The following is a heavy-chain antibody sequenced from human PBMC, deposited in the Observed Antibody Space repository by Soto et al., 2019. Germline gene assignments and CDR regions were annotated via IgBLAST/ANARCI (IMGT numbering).Heavy chain of an antibody. J-gene: IGHJ4*02. CDR3: ARVGISGRHFQLRRLTSSYYFDF. CDR2: VYYSGRT. V-gene: IGHV4-31*11. D-gene: IGHD3-10*01. CDR1: GDSISSGAYH. Sequence: PSETLSLTCAVSGDSISSGAYHWSWIRQHPGKGLEYIGYVYYSGRTYYKPSLKSRVTISLDTSKNQFSLQLNSVTAADTAVYYCARVGISGRHFQLRRLTSSYYFDFWGQGTRVTVSS.